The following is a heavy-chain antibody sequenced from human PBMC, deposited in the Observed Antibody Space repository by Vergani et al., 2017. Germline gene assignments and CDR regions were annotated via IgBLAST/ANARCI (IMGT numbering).Heavy chain of an antibody. D-gene: IGHD2-15*01. Sequence: EVQLVESGGGLVQPGGSLRLSCAASGFTFSDHYMDWVRQAPGKGLEWVGRTRNKANSYTTEYAASVKGRFTISRDNAKNSLYLQMNSLRAEDTAVYYCARSRWGGSCYCDFDYWGQGTLVTVSS. J-gene: IGHJ4*02. CDR2: TRNKANSYTT. V-gene: IGHV3-72*01. CDR3: ARSRWGGSCYCDFDY. CDR1: GFTFSDHY.